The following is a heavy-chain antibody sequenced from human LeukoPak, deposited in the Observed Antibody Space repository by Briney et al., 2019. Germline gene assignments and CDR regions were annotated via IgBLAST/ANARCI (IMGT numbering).Heavy chain of an antibody. V-gene: IGHV1-18*01. CDR1: GYTFISYG. J-gene: IGHJ5*02. Sequence: GASVKVSCKASGYTFISYGISWVRQAPGQGLEWMGWISAYNGNTNYAQKLQGRVTMTTDTSTSTAYMELRSLRSDDTAVYYCARDYGDCSGGSCYSNWFDPWGQGTLVTVSS. D-gene: IGHD2-15*01. CDR2: ISAYNGNT. CDR3: ARDYGDCSGGSCYSNWFDP.